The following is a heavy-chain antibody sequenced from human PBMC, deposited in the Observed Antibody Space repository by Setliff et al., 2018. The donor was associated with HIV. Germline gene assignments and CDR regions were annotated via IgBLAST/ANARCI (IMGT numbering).Heavy chain of an antibody. J-gene: IGHJ4*02. CDR2: ISYDGSRT. CDR1: GFTFSTFA. CDR3: ALLWPFDY. D-gene: IGHD3-10*01. V-gene: IGHV3-30*07. Sequence: GGSLRLSCVASGFTFSTFAMHWVRQAPGKGLEWVSVISYDGSRTYYVDSVKGRFSISRDDADNSLYLQMDSLRGEDTAIYYCALLWPFDYWGQGALVTVSS.